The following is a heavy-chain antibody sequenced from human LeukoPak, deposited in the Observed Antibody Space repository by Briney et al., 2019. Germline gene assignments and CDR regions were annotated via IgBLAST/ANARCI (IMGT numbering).Heavy chain of an antibody. CDR1: GGTFSSYA. CDR3: ARGTGDGYNWVAFDI. J-gene: IGHJ3*02. D-gene: IGHD5-24*01. V-gene: IGHV1-69*13. Sequence: SMKASCKAAGGTFSSYAISWVRQAPGHGLEWMGGILPIFGTANYAQKFQGRVTITADESTSTAYMELSSLRSEDTAVYYCARGTGDGYNWVAFDIWGQGTMVTVSS. CDR2: ILPIFGTA.